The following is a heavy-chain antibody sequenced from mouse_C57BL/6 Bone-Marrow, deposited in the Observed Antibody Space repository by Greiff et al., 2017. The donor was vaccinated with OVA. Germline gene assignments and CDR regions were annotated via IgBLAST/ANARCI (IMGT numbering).Heavy chain of an antibody. J-gene: IGHJ2*01. V-gene: IGHV7-3*01. CDR1: GFTFTDYY. CDR3: ARLLSLFDD. Sequence: EVKLVESGGGLVQPGGSLSLSCAASGFTFTDYYMSWVRQPPGKALEWLGFIRNKANGYTTEYSASVKGRFTISRDNSQSILYLQMNALRAEDSATYYCARLLSLFDDWGQGTTLTVSS. D-gene: IGHD1-2*01. CDR2: IRNKANGYTT.